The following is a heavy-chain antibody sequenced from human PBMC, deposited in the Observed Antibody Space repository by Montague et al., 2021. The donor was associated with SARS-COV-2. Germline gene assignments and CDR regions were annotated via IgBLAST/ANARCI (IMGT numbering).Heavy chain of an antibody. CDR3: ARHHPVGGVRP. CDR2: ICYNRNT. CDR1: GGCNSGDD. Sequence: SETLSLTCSRLGGCNSGDDWNWIRLNPGKHGEWFGYICYNRNTNYNPSLKSRVTISVDTSKNQFSLKLSSVTAADTAVYYCARHHPVGGVRPWGQGTLVTVSS. D-gene: IGHD2-8*02. V-gene: IGHV4-59*08. J-gene: IGHJ5*02.